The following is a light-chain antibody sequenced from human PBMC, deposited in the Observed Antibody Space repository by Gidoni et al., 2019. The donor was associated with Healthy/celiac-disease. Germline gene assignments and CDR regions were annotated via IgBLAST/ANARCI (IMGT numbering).Light chain of an antibody. Sequence: DIQMTQSLSTLSASVGDSGTITCRASQSLSSWLAWYQQKPGKAPKLLIYDASSWESGVPARFSGSGSGKEFTLTISRLEPDDFAAYYCQQYNSYSCTFGQGTKLEIK. CDR2: DAS. CDR1: QSLSSW. V-gene: IGKV1-5*01. CDR3: QQYNSYSCT. J-gene: IGKJ2*02.